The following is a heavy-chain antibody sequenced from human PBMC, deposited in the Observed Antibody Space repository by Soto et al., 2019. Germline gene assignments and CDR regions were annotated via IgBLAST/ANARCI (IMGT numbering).Heavy chain of an antibody. V-gene: IGHV4-31*03. J-gene: IGHJ5*02. Sequence: SETLSLTSTVSGGYIRSGGYYWSWIRQHPGKGLEWIGYIYYSGSTYYNPSLKSRVTISVDTSKNQFSLKLSSVTAADTAVYYCARVYLGGRTVDNWFDPWGQGTLVTVSS. CDR1: GGYIRSGGYY. CDR2: IYYSGST. CDR3: ARVYLGGRTVDNWFDP. D-gene: IGHD6-19*01.